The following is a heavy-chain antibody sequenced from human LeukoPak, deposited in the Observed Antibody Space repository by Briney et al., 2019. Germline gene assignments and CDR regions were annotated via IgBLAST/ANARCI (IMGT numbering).Heavy chain of an antibody. CDR1: GGSISSSSSF. V-gene: IGHV4-39*01. Sequence: SETLSLTCTVSGGSISSSSSFWGWIRQPPGKGLEWIGSRYYSGSTYYDPSLKSRVTTSVDTSKNQLSLRLSSVTAADTAVYYCARRGSTVDAFDIWGHGTMVTVSS. J-gene: IGHJ3*02. CDR2: RYYSGST. D-gene: IGHD4-11*01. CDR3: ARRGSTVDAFDI.